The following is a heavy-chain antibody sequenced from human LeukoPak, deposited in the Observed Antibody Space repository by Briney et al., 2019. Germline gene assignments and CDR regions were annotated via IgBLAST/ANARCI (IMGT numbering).Heavy chain of an antibody. Sequence: GGSLRLPCAASGFTFSSYSMNWVRQAPGKGLEWVSSISSSSSYIYYADSVKGRFTISRDNAKNSLYLQMNSLRAEDTAVYYCARGGVATIERTNDYWGQGTLVTVSS. J-gene: IGHJ4*02. D-gene: IGHD5-12*01. V-gene: IGHV3-21*01. CDR2: ISSSSSYI. CDR1: GFTFSSYS. CDR3: ARGGVATIERTNDY.